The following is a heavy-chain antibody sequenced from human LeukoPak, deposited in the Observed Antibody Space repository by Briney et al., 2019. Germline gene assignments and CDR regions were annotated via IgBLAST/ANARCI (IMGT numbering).Heavy chain of an antibody. D-gene: IGHD3-22*01. CDR3: AKGPSVPYYYDSSGYYYGAFDI. J-gene: IGHJ3*02. V-gene: IGHV3-30*18. CDR1: GFTFSSYG. Sequence: GGSLRLSCAASGFTFSSYGMHWVRQAPGKGLEWVAVISYDGSNKYYADSVKRRFTISRDNSKNTLYLQMNSLRAEDTAVYYCAKGPSVPYYYDSSGYYYGAFDIWGQGTMVTVSS. CDR2: ISYDGSNK.